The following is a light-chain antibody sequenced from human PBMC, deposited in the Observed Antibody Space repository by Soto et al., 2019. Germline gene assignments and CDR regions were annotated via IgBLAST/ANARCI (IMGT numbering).Light chain of an antibody. J-gene: IGKJ1*01. V-gene: IGKV1-39*01. CDR3: QQSYTTPWT. Sequence: DIQMTQSPSSLSASVGDRVTITCRASQNISYYLNWFQQKSGKAPNLLIYGATTLHIGVPSRFSGSGSGTDSSLTISRLQPEDFAGYYCQQSYTTPWTFGQGSNVDVK. CDR1: QNISYY. CDR2: GAT.